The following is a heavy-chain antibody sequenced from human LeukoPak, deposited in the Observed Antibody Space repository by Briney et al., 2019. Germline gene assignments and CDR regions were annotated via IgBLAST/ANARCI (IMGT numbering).Heavy chain of an antibody. CDR2: IDYTGST. J-gene: IGHJ4*02. D-gene: IGHD5-18*01. Sequence: PSETLSLTCSVSGYSISNDYYWGWIRQPPGNGLEWIGYIDYTGSTNYNPSLKSRVSISGDTSKNQFSLKLTSVTAADTAVYYCARQGGYTNVYPFDSWGPGTLVTVSS. V-gene: IGHV4-59*08. CDR1: GYSISNDYY. CDR3: ARQGGYTNVYPFDS.